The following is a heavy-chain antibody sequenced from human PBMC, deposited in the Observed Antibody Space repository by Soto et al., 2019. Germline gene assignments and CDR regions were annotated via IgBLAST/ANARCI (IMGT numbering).Heavy chain of an antibody. CDR1: GASMNSYH. J-gene: IGHJ5*02. D-gene: IGHD6-13*01. CDR2: IHSSGST. CDR3: ARDQGVAAAGITWFNP. Sequence: PSETLSLTCTVSGASMNSYHWSWIRQPAGKGLEWIGHIHSSGSTNYNPSLKSRVTMSVDTSKNQFSLRLMSLTAADTAVYYCARDQGVAAAGITWFNPWGQGSRVTSPQ. V-gene: IGHV4-4*07.